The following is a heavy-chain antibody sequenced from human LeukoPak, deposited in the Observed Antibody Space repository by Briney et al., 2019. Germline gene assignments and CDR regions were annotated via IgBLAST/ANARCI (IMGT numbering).Heavy chain of an antibody. Sequence: SETLSLTCTVSGGSISSCSYYWGWIRQPPGKGLEWIGSIYYSGSTYYNPSLKSRVTISLDMSGNQFSLRLSSVTAADTAVYYCASGYCGGACQLGGVDMWGQGTMVTVSS. CDR1: GGSISSCSYY. CDR3: ASGYCGGACQLGGVDM. V-gene: IGHV4-39*07. J-gene: IGHJ3*02. D-gene: IGHD2-21*02. CDR2: IYYSGST.